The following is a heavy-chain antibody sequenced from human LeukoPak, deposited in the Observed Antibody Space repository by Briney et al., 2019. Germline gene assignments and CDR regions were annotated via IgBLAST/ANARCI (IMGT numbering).Heavy chain of an antibody. V-gene: IGHV1-2*02. CDR2: INPNSGGT. Sequence: ASVKVSCKASGYTFTDYYVHWVRRAPGQGLEWMGWINPNSGGTEYAQKFQGRVTMTRDTSISTAYMDLSRLGSDDTAMYYCARDHCTRNSCYEDLYYGMDVWGQGTTVTVSS. CDR1: GYTFTDYY. D-gene: IGHD2-2*01. CDR3: ARDHCTRNSCYEDLYYGMDV. J-gene: IGHJ6*02.